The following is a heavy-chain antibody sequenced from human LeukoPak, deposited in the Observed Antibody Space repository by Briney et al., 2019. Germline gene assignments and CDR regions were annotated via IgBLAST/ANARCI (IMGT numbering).Heavy chain of an antibody. J-gene: IGHJ6*03. Sequence: PGGSLRLSCAASGFTFSSYSMNWVRQAPGKGLEWVSYISSSSSTIYYADSVKGRFTISRDNAKNSLYLQMNSLRAEDTAVYYCARSKSLYYYYYYMDVWGKGTTVTVS. CDR1: GFTFSSYS. CDR2: ISSSSSTI. CDR3: ARSKSLYYYYYYMDV. V-gene: IGHV3-48*04. D-gene: IGHD3-3*01.